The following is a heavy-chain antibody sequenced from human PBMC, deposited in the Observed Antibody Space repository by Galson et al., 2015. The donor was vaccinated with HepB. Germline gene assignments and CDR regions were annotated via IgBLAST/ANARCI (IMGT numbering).Heavy chain of an antibody. CDR1: GFTSSSYL. CDR2: IWYDESYK. CDR3: ARQLLVGGGLDV. J-gene: IGHJ6*02. D-gene: IGHD3-10*01. Sequence: SLRLSCAASGFTSSSYLMHWVRQAPGKGLEWVAVIWYDESYKFYEDSLKGRFTVSRDNSKNSLFLQMNSLTSEDTAVYYCARQLLVGGGLDVWGQGTTVTVSS. V-gene: IGHV3-33*01.